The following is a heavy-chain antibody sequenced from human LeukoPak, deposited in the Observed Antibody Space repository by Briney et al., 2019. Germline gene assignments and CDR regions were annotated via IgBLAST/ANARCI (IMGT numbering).Heavy chain of an antibody. V-gene: IGHV3-7*03. CDR3: ARARDSSWDY. CDR1: GFTFSSYW. D-gene: IGHD6-13*01. J-gene: IGHJ4*02. CDR2: IKDDGSEK. Sequence: PGGSLRLSCAASGFTFSSYWMNWVRQAPGKGLEWVANIKDDGSEKYYVDSVKGRFTISRDDAKNSLYLQMNSLRAEDTAVYYCARARDSSWDYWGQGTLVTVSS.